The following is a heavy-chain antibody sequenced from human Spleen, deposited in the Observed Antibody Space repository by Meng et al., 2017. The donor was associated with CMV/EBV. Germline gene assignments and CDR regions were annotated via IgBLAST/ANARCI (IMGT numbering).Heavy chain of an antibody. D-gene: IGHD3-3*01. J-gene: IGHJ3*02. CDR3: AKPYYDFWSVYHDAFDI. Sequence: GESLKISCAASGFTFSGHWMHWVRQAPGKGLVWVSRINSDGSGTTYADSVKGRFSISRDNAKNTLYLQMNSLRAEDTAVYYCAKPYYDFWSVYHDAFDIWGQGTMVTVSS. CDR1: GFTFSGHW. V-gene: IGHV3-74*01. CDR2: INSDGSGT.